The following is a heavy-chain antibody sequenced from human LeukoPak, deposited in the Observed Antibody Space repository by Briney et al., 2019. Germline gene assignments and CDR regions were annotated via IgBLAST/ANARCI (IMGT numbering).Heavy chain of an antibody. CDR2: IRSDSNI. CDR1: GFISFNFP. J-gene: IGHJ3*02. Sequence: PGGSLRLSCEASGFISFNFPMNWVRKAPGKGVEWVSHIRSDSNITYADSVNDRFTIYRDDAKTSVYLQMNSLRDEDTAIYYCARDNIWAFDIWGQGKMVTVSS. D-gene: IGHD2/OR15-2a*01. CDR3: ARDNIWAFDI. V-gene: IGHV3-69-1*01.